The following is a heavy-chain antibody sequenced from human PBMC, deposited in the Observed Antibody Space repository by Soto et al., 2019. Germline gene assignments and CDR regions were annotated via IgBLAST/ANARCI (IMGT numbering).Heavy chain of an antibody. CDR3: AKADVLRFLEWLTQRVDD. D-gene: IGHD3-3*01. CDR1: GFTFSSYG. J-gene: IGHJ4*02. CDR2: ISYDGSNK. V-gene: IGHV3-30*18. Sequence: GGSLRLSCAASGFTFSSYGMHWVRQAPGKGLEWVAVISYDGSNKYYADSVKGRFTISRDNPKNTLYLQMNSLRAEDTAVYYCAKADVLRFLEWLTQRVDDWGQGTLVTVSS.